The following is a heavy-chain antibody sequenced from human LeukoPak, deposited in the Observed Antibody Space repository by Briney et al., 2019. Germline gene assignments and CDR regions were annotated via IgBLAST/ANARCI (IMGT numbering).Heavy chain of an antibody. D-gene: IGHD3-10*01. J-gene: IGHJ4*02. CDR3: ARGPTMVRGAQGDY. CDR2: ISSSSGTI. V-gene: IGHV3-48*04. Sequence: GGFLRLSCAASGFTFNSYSMKWVRQAPGKGLEWVSYISSSSGTIYYADSVKGRFTISRDNAKNSLYLQMNSLRAEDTAVYYCARGPTMVRGAQGDYWGQGTLVTVSS. CDR1: GFTFNSYS.